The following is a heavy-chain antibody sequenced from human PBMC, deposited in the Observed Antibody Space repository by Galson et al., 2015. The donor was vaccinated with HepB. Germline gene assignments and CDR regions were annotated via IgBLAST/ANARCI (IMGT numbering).Heavy chain of an antibody. J-gene: IGHJ3*02. D-gene: IGHD6-19*01. CDR1: GFSLTTSGVG. CDR2: IYWDGDK. Sequence: ALVKPTQTLTLTCTFSGFSLTTSGVGVAWVRQPPGKALEWLALIYWDGDKRFSPSLKERLTITKDISKNQVAITMTNMDPLDTATYYCARFNSGWFAPGNLNDVLDIWGQGTKVSVSS. V-gene: IGHV2-5*02. CDR3: ARFNSGWFAPGNLNDVLDI.